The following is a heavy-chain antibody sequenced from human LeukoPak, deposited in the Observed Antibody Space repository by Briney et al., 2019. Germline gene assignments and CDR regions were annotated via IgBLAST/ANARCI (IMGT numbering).Heavy chain of an antibody. V-gene: IGHV3-7*01. D-gene: IGHD2/OR15-2a*01. CDR3: GRDKYCAGI. Sequence: GGSLRLSCAASGFTFSTYWMTWVRQAPGKGLEWVANINQDGSEKHYVDSVKGRFTISRDNAKNSLYLQMNSLRAEDTAVYYCGRDKYCAGIWGRGTMVTVSS. CDR1: GFTFSTYW. J-gene: IGHJ3*02. CDR2: INQDGSEK.